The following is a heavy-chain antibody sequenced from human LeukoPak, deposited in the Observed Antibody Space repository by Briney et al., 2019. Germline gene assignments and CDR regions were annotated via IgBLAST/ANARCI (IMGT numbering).Heavy chain of an antibody. Sequence: PGRSLRLSCAASGFTFSTYWMHWVRQAPGKGLVWVSRINGEGRRTSHADSVKGRFTISRDNAKNTLYLQMNSLRAEDTAVYYCAREANSGYSSGDDAFDIWGQGTMVTVSS. CDR2: INGEGRRT. CDR1: GFTFSTYW. J-gene: IGHJ3*02. V-gene: IGHV3-74*01. D-gene: IGHD6-19*01. CDR3: AREANSGYSSGDDAFDI.